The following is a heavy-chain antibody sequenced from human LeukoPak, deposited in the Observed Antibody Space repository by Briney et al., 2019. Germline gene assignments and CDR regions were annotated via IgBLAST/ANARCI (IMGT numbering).Heavy chain of an antibody. CDR3: ARDSRLGKDYFDY. J-gene: IGHJ4*02. V-gene: IGHV3-33*01. Sequence: PGRSLRLSCAASGFTFSSHGMHWVRQAPGKGLEWVAVIWYDGSNKYYADSVKGRFTISRDNSKNTLYLQMNSLRAEDTAVYYCARDSRLGKDYFDYWGQGTLVTVSS. D-gene: IGHD7-27*01. CDR1: GFTFSSHG. CDR2: IWYDGSNK.